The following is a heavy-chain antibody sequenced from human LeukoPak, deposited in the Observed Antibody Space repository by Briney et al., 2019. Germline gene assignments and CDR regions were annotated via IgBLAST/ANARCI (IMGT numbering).Heavy chain of an antibody. J-gene: IGHJ4*02. CDR2: ISSSSSYI. D-gene: IGHD5-12*01. CDR3: ARGGGGYDSPYYFDY. CDR1: VFTFSSYS. V-gene: IGHV3-21*01. Sequence: RGSLRLSCAASVFTFSSYSMNWGRQAPGKGLKGGSSISSSSSYIYHADSVKGRFTISRDNAKNSLHLQTNSLTAEATAVYYCARGGGGYDSPYYFDYWGQGTLVTVSS.